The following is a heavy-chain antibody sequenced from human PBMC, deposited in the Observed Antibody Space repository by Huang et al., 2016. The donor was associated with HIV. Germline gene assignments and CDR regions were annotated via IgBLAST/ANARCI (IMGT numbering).Heavy chain of an antibody. CDR2: FSPMSGTT. V-gene: IGHV1-69*13. Sequence: VQLVQSGAEVKKPGSSVKASCKASGDSFSGYVMNGGRQAPGQGLEWMGGFSPMSGTTNYRQKFQGRVTIPAEESTTTAYIELNALGSEDTAMYYCATPHDGSAGWSDAFDIWGQGTLVTVSS. J-gene: IGHJ3*02. D-gene: IGHD2-2*01. CDR1: GDSFSGYV. CDR3: ATPHDGSAGWSDAFDI.